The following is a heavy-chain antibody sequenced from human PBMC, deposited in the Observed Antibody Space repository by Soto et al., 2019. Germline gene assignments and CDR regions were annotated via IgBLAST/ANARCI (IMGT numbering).Heavy chain of an antibody. D-gene: IGHD3-3*01. Sequence: SETLSLTCTVSGGSISSYYWSWIRQPPGKGLEWIGYIYYSGSTNYNPSLKSRVTISVDTSKNQFSLKLSSVTAADTAVYYCARLALYDFWSGPEFDPWGQGTLVTVSS. J-gene: IGHJ5*02. CDR2: IYYSGST. CDR1: GGSISSYY. V-gene: IGHV4-59*08. CDR3: ARLALYDFWSGPEFDP.